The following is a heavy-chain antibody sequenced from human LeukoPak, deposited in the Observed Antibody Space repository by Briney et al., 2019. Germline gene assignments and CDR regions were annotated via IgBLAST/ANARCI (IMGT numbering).Heavy chain of an antibody. J-gene: IGHJ4*02. CDR3: ARVAITMIVVAIGPDY. Sequence: EVSVKVSCKASGYTFTSYGISWVRQAPGQGLEWMGWISAYNGNTNYAQKLQGRVTMTTDTSTSTAYMELRSLRSDDTAVYYCARVAITMIVVAIGPDYWGQGTLVTVSS. D-gene: IGHD3-22*01. CDR1: GYTFTSYG. CDR2: ISAYNGNT. V-gene: IGHV1-18*01.